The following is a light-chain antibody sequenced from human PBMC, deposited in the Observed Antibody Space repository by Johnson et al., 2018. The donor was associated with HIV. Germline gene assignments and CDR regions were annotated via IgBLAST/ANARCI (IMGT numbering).Light chain of an antibody. CDR2: EKN. V-gene: IGLV1-51*02. CDR1: TYNIGNNY. CDR3: GTWDSSLSAHYV. J-gene: IGLJ1*01. Sequence: QSVLTQPPSVSAAPGQKVTISCSGSTYNIGNNYVSWYQQLPGTAPKLLIYEKNKRPSGIPDRFSASKSGTSATLGITGLQTGDEADYYCGTWDSSLSAHYVFGTGTKVTVL.